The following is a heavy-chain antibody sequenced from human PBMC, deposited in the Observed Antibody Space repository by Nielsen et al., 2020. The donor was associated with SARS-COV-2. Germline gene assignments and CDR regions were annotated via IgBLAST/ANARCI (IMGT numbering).Heavy chain of an antibody. D-gene: IGHD6-6*01. CDR1: GFTFDDYG. CDR3: ARARYSSSDYYYYMDV. Sequence: GESLKISCAASGFTFDDYGMSWVRQAPGKGLEWVSGINWNGGSTGYADSVKGRFTISRDNSKNTLYLQMNSLRAEDTAVYYCARARYSSSDYYYYMDVWGKGTTVTVSS. J-gene: IGHJ6*03. V-gene: IGHV3-20*04. CDR2: INWNGGST.